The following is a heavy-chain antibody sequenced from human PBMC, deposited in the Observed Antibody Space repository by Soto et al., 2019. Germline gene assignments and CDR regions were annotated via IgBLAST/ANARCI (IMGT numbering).Heavy chain of an antibody. CDR3: AKDFYSTSYSTSSFSAFDF. CDR2: ISASGGNT. J-gene: IGHJ3*01. CDR1: GFSFSTNA. V-gene: IGHV3-23*01. Sequence: EVQLLESGGGLVQPGGSLRISCAASGFSFSTNAMSWVRQAPGKGLEWVAGISASGGNTYYSDSVKGRFTISRDNSKNTLYLQMNSLRAGDTAVYYCAKDFYSTSYSTSSFSAFDFWGQGTVVTVSS. D-gene: IGHD6-6*01.